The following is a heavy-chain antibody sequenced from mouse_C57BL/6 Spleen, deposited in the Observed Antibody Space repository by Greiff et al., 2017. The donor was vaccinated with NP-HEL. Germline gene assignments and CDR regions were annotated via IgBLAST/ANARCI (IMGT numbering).Heavy chain of an antibody. J-gene: IGHJ2*01. V-gene: IGHV5-6*02. CDR3: ARQRDDGYLDY. D-gene: IGHD2-3*01. CDR1: GFTFSSYG. Sequence: EVMLVESGGDLVKPGGSLKLSCAASGFTFSSYGMSWVRQTPDKRLEWVATISSGGSYTYYPDSVKGRFTISRDNAKNTLYLQMSSLKSEDTAMYYCARQRDDGYLDYWGQGTTLTVSS. CDR2: ISSGGSYT.